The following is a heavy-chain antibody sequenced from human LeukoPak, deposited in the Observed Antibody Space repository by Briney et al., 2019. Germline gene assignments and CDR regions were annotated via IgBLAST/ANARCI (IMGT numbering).Heavy chain of an antibody. CDR3: ARERKNSYGPYNWFDP. J-gene: IGHJ5*02. D-gene: IGHD5-18*01. CDR2: INHSGST. Sequence: SETLSLTCAVYGGSFSGYYWSWIRQPPGKGLEWIGEINHSGSTNYNPSLKSRVTISVDTSKNQFSLKLSSVTAADTAVYYCARERKNSYGPYNWFDPWGQGTLVTVSS. CDR1: GGSFSGYY. V-gene: IGHV4-34*01.